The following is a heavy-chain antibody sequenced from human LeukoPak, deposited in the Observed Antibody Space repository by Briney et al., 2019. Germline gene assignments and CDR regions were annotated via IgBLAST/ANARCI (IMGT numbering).Heavy chain of an antibody. CDR1: GYTXTSYG. CDR2: ISAYNGNT. J-gene: IGHJ3*02. V-gene: IGHV1-18*01. Sequence: GASVKVSCKASGYTXTSYGISWVRQAPGQGLEWMGWISAYNGNTNYAQKLQGRVTMTTDTSTSTAYMELRSLRSDDTAVYYCAREGDSSGWYTGADAFDIWGQGTMVTVSS. CDR3: AREGDSSGWYTGADAFDI. D-gene: IGHD6-19*01.